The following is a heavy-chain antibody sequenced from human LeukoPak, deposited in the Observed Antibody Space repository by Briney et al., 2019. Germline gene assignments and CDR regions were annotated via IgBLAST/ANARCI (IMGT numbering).Heavy chain of an antibody. CDR2: IFYSGST. CDR3: ARAGHHYGDYAFDI. Sequence: SETLSLICTVSGGSISTSSYYWGWVRQPPGKGLEWIGNIFYSGSTYYSPSLKSRVTISLDTSRNQFSLELNSVTAADTAVYYCARAGHHYGDYAFDIWGQGTMVTVSS. D-gene: IGHD4-17*01. J-gene: IGHJ3*02. V-gene: IGHV4-39*07. CDR1: GGSISTSSYY.